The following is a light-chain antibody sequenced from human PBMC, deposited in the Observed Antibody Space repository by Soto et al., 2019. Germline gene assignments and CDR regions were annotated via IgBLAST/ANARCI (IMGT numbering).Light chain of an antibody. V-gene: IGKV3-20*01. Sequence: EIVWTQSPATLSLSPGERATLSCRASPIVSGKYLAWYHQRPGQAPRVLIHSASSRATGIPDRFTGSGSGTDFTLTITRLETEDFGVYDCQQYSSLPRTFGQGTKVDIK. J-gene: IGKJ1*01. CDR1: PIVSGKY. CDR3: QQYSSLPRT. CDR2: SAS.